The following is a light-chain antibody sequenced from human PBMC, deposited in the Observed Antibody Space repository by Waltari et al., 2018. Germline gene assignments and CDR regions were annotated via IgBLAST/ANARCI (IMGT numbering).Light chain of an antibody. CDR2: DVS. CDR1: SGDVGGYHY. J-gene: IGLJ2*01. Sequence: QSALTQPASVSGSPGQSITISCTGTSGDVGGYHYASWSHQHPGTAPKLMIYDVSNRPSGVSNRFSGSKSGNTASLTISGLQAEDEADYYCSSYTSSSTLDVVFGGGTKLTVL. V-gene: IGLV2-14*03. CDR3: SSYTSSSTLDVV.